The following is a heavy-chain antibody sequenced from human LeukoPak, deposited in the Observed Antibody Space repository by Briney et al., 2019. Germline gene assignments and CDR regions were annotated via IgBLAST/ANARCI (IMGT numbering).Heavy chain of an antibody. J-gene: IGHJ4*02. D-gene: IGHD7-27*01. CDR1: GYTFIDYF. V-gene: IGHV1-2*06. CDR3: ARDLSSTSNWEFDY. CDR2: INPNSGGA. Sequence: GASVKVSCKPSGYTFIDYFIHCVRQAPGQGLEWMGRINPNSGGAEFTQEFQGRVTMTRDTSISTTYMELSRLTSDDTALYYCARDLSSTSNWEFDYWGQGTLVTVSS.